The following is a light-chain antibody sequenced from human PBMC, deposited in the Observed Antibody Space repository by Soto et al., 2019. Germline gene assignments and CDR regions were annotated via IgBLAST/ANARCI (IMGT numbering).Light chain of an antibody. Sequence: EIVLTQSPATLSLSPGERATLSCRASQSVSSYLAWYQQKPGQAPRLLIYDASNRATGIPARFSGSGSGTDFTLTISSLEPEDFGVYYCQQRRGFTFGPGTKVDIK. CDR2: DAS. CDR1: QSVSSY. J-gene: IGKJ3*01. CDR3: QQRRGFT. V-gene: IGKV3-11*01.